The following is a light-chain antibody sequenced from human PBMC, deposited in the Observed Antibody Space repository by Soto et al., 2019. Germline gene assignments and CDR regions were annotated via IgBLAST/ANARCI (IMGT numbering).Light chain of an antibody. CDR2: AND. J-gene: IGLJ2*01. CDR1: SSNIGAGFD. Sequence: QSVLTQPPSVSGAPGQRLTISFAGTSSNIGAGFDVHWYQQLPGTAPKLLIYANDDRPSGVPDRFSGSTSGTSASLAITGLQAEDAADHYCQSYDNGLLAYVFGGGTKLTVL. CDR3: QSYDNGLLAYV. V-gene: IGLV1-40*01.